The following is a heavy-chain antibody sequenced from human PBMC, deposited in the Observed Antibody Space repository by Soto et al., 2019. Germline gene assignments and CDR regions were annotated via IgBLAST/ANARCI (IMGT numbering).Heavy chain of an antibody. CDR1: GFTFSSYG. V-gene: IGHV3-30*18. J-gene: IGHJ4*02. Sequence: QVQLVESGGGVVQPGRSLRLSCAASGFTFSSYGMHWVRQAPGKGLEWVAIISYDEINKYYADSVKGRFTISRDNSKNTLNLQRNSLRAEDTAVYYCAKSVYNWNDGFFDYWGQGTLVTVSS. CDR3: AKSVYNWNDGFFDY. D-gene: IGHD1-1*01. CDR2: ISYDEINK.